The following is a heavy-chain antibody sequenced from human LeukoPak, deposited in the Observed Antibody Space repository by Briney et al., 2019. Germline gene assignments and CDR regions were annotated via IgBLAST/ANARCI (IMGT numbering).Heavy chain of an antibody. D-gene: IGHD5-24*01. CDR2: INPNSGGT. Sequence: ASVKVSCKASGYTFTGYYMHWVRQAPGQGLEWMGWINPNSGGTNYAQKFQGRVTMTRDTSIGTAYMELSRLRSDDTAVYYCARGPYGMATDFDYWGQGTLVTVSS. CDR3: ARGPYGMATDFDY. CDR1: GYTFTGYY. J-gene: IGHJ4*02. V-gene: IGHV1-2*02.